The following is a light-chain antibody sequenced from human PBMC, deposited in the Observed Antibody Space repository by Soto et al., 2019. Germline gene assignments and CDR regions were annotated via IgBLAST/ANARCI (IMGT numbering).Light chain of an antibody. CDR1: QSGFSNSNNKKY. Sequence: DIVMTQSADSLAVSLGERATINCKSSQSGFSNSNNKKYLAWYQQKPGQPPKLLIHWGSMRESGVPDRFSGSGAGTDFTLAINGRQAEELEGYYCQQYYSTPWTFGNGTKVEIK. J-gene: IGKJ1*01. V-gene: IGKV4-1*01. CDR2: WGS. CDR3: QQYYSTPWT.